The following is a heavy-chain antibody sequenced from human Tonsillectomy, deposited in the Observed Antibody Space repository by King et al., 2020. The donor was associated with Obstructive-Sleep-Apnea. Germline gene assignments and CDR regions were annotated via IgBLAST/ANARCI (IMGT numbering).Heavy chain of an antibody. D-gene: IGHD1-14*01. Sequence: QLVQSGAEVKKPGASVKVSCKASGYTFTSYYMHWVRQAPGQGLEWMGIINPSGGSTSYAQKSQGRVTMTRDTSTSTVYMELSSLRSEDTALYYCATTADSAPDFDYWGQGTLVTVSS. CDR3: ATTADSAPDFDY. CDR1: GYTFTSYY. CDR2: INPSGGST. V-gene: IGHV1-46*01. J-gene: IGHJ4*02.